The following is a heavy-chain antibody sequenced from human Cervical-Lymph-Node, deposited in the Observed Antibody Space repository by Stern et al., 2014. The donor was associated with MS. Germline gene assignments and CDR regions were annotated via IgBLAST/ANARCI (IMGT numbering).Heavy chain of an antibody. CDR1: GYTFTGYY. D-gene: IGHD4-17*01. CDR2: INPNSGGT. V-gene: IGHV1-2*04. J-gene: IGHJ6*02. Sequence: VQLLESGAEVKKPGASVKVSCKASGYTFTGYYMHWVRQAPGQGLEWMGWINPNSGGTNNAQKLQGWVTMTRDTSISTAYMELSRLRSDDTAVYYCARDYGDGNYGMDVWGQGTTVTVSS. CDR3: ARDYGDGNYGMDV.